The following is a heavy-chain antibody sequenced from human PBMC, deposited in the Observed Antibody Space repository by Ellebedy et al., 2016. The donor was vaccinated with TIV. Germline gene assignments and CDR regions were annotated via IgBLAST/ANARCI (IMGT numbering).Heavy chain of an antibody. J-gene: IGHJ4*02. D-gene: IGHD5-12*01. CDR2: IYHSGST. V-gene: IGHV4-59*01. CDR1: GGSIRSYY. Sequence: SETLSLXCTVSGGSIRSYYWSWIRQPPGKGLEWIGYIYHSGSTYYNPSLKSRITISVDRSKNNFSLKLSSVTAADTAVYYCARVNGGYVDDCWGQGTLVTVSS. CDR3: ARVNGGYVDDC.